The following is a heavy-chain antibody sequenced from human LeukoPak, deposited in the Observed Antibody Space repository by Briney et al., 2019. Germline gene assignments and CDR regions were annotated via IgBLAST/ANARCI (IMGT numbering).Heavy chain of an antibody. J-gene: IGHJ4*02. CDR1: GFTFSSYG. D-gene: IGHD5-24*01. Sequence: GGSLRLSRAASGFTFSSYGMHWVRQAPGKGLEWVAFIRYDGSNKYYADSVKGRFTISRDNSKNTQYLQMNSLRAEDTAVYYCAKDAGLHTPYYFDYWGQGTLVTVSS. CDR3: AKDAGLHTPYYFDY. V-gene: IGHV3-30*02. CDR2: IRYDGSNK.